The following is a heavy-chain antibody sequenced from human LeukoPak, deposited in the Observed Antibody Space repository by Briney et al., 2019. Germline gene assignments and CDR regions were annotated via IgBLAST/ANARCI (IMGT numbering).Heavy chain of an antibody. Sequence: ASVKVSCKASGYTFTGYYMHWVRQAPGQGLEWMGWINPNSGGTNYAQKFQGRVTMTRDTSIGTAYMELSRLRSDDTAVYYCARDGSGSGANKEWFDPWGQGTLVTVSS. V-gene: IGHV1-2*02. CDR1: GYTFTGYY. CDR3: ARDGSGSGANKEWFDP. CDR2: INPNSGGT. J-gene: IGHJ5*02. D-gene: IGHD1-26*01.